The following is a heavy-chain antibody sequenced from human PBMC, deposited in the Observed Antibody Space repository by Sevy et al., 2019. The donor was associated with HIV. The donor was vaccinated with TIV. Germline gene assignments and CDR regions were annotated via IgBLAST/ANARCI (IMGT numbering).Heavy chain of an antibody. CDR2: SSYDGGNI. J-gene: IGHJ4*02. CDR3: ARDFYEFGDPRGLDY. CDR1: GFILGYYA. D-gene: IGHD4-17*01. V-gene: IGHV3-30-3*01. Sequence: GGSLRLSCTASGFILGYYAMHWVRQAPGKGLEWVAVSSYDGGNIYYADSVQGRFTVSRENSKNTLYLQMNSLRPEDTAMYYCARDFYEFGDPRGLDYWGQGVLVTVSS.